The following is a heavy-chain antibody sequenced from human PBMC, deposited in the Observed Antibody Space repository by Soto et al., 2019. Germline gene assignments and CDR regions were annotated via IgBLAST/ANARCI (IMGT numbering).Heavy chain of an antibody. Sequence: GGPATLSCSAPGFSFGSYAMHWVRQCPGKGLEYVSSISTNGGTTHYADSVKGRFTISRDNSKNTQYLQMSSLRADDTAVYYCVKGEYYYDSSGYYPFDYWGQGT. D-gene: IGHD3-22*01. V-gene: IGHV3-64D*06. J-gene: IGHJ4*02. CDR3: VKGEYYYDSSGYYPFDY. CDR1: GFSFGSYA. CDR2: ISTNGGTT.